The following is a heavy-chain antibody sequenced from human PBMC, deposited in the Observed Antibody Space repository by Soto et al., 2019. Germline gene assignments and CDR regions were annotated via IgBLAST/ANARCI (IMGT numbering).Heavy chain of an antibody. CDR3: ASERDGYNSLGEYFQH. CDR1: GYTFTSYA. CDR2: INAGNGNT. Sequence: QVQLVQSGAEVKKPGASVKVSCKASGYTFTSYAMHWVRQAPGQRLEWMGWINAGNGNTKYSQKFQGRVTITRDTSARTAYMELSSLRSEDTAVYYCASERDGYNSLGEYFQHWGQGTLVTVSS. J-gene: IGHJ1*01. V-gene: IGHV1-3*01. D-gene: IGHD5-12*01.